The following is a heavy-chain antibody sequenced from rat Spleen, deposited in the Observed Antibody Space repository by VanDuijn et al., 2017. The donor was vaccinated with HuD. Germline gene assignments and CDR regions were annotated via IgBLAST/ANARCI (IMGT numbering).Heavy chain of an antibody. V-gene: IGHV5-17*01. Sequence: EVQLVESGGGLVQPGRSLKLSCAASGFTFSSFAMAWVRQAPKKGLEWVATITSGDSNTYYPDSVKGRFTISRDNATSTLYLQVDSPRSEDTAIYYCARPTTGIPFNYWGQGVMVTVSS. CDR1: GFTFSSFA. CDR2: ITSGDSNT. CDR3: ARPTTGIPFNY. D-gene: IGHD1-9*01. J-gene: IGHJ2*01.